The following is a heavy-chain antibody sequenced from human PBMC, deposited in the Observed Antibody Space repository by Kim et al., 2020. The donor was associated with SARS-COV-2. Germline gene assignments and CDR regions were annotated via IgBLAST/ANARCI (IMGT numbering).Heavy chain of an antibody. CDR3: ARESWSGGYQDFDY. V-gene: IGHV3-7*01. Sequence: DSGKGRFTISRDNAKQSLYLQMNSLRFEDTAVFYCARESWSGGYQDFDYWGQGTLVTVSS. J-gene: IGHJ4*02. D-gene: IGHD2-15*01.